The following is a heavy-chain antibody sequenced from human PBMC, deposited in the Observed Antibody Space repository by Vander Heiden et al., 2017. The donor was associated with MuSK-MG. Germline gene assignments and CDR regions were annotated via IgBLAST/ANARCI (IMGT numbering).Heavy chain of an antibody. Sequence: EVQLVESGGGLVQPGGSLRLSCAASGFTFSSYAMSWGRQAPGEGVEWVSAISGSGGSTYYADSVKGRFTISRDNSKNTLYLQMNSLRAEDTAGNYCAKMGSSWYTGAFDIWGQGTMVTVSS. CDR1: GFTFSSYA. V-gene: IGHV3-23*04. J-gene: IGHJ3*02. CDR3: AKMGSSWYTGAFDI. D-gene: IGHD6-13*01. CDR2: ISGSGGST.